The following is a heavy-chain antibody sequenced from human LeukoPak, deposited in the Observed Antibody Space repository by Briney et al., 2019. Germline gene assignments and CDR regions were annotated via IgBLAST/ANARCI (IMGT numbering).Heavy chain of an antibody. CDR2: IKQDGSEK. J-gene: IGHJ6*02. V-gene: IGHV3-7*01. Sequence: QTGGSLRLSCAASGFTFSSYWMIWVRQAPGKGPEWVANIKQDGSEKYCVDSVKGRFTISRDNAKNSLYLQMNSLRAEDTAVYYCARDSDRSNGMDVWGQGTTVTVSS. CDR3: ARDSDRSNGMDV. CDR1: GFTFSSYW.